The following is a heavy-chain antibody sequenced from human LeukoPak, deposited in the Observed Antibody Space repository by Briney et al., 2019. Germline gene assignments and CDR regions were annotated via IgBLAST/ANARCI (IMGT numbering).Heavy chain of an antibody. Sequence: GGSLRLSCATSGFTFSSYWMSWVRQAPGKGLEWVANIKQDGSEKYYVDSVKGRFTISRDNAKNSLYLRMNSLRAEDTAVYFCAKVGATAGTLRIEYFQHWGQGTLVTVSS. V-gene: IGHV3-7*03. CDR2: IKQDGSEK. CDR1: GFTFSSYW. J-gene: IGHJ1*01. CDR3: AKVGATAGTLRIEYFQH. D-gene: IGHD6-13*01.